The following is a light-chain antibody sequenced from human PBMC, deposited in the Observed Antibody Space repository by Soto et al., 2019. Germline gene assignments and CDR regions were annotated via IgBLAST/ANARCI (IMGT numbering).Light chain of an antibody. J-gene: IGLJ7*01. CDR2: YDS. CDR1: NIGIKS. V-gene: IGLV3-21*04. Sequence: SYELTQPPSVSVAPGKTARITCGGNNIGIKSVHWYQQKPRQAPVLVIYYDSDRTSGIPERFSGSNSGNTATLTISRVEAWDEADYYCQVWDSSSDHHAVFGGGTQLTVL. CDR3: QVWDSSSDHHAV.